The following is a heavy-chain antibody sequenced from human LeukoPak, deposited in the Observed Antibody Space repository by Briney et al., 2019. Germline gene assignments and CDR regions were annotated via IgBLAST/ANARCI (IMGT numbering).Heavy chain of an antibody. CDR2: IRYDGSNK. Sequence: GRSLRLSCAASGFTFSSYGMHWVRQAPGKGLEWVTFIRYDGSNKYYADSVKGRFTISRDNSKNTLYLQMNSLRAEDTAVYYCGKGQGYYSYMDVWGKGTTVTVSS. J-gene: IGHJ6*03. V-gene: IGHV3-30*02. CDR3: GKGQGYYSYMDV. CDR1: GFTFSSYG.